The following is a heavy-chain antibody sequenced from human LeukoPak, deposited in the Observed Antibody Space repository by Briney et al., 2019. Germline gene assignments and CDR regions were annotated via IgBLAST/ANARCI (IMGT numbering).Heavy chain of an antibody. D-gene: IGHD3-22*01. V-gene: IGHV4-38-2*02. J-gene: IGHJ5*02. CDR1: GYSISSGYY. Sequence: PSETLSLTCTVSGYSISSGYYCAWIRQPPGKGLEWIGSIYHSGSTYYNPSLKSRVTISVDTSKNQFSLKLTSVTAAGTAVYYCARWNYYDTSNFDPWGQGTLVTVSS. CDR3: ARWNYYDTSNFDP. CDR2: IYHSGST.